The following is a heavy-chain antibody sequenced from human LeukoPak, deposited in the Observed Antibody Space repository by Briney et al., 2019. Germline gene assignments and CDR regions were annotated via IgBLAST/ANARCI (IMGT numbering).Heavy chain of an antibody. D-gene: IGHD6-19*01. CDR3: AREKGVAVAGFDY. J-gene: IGHJ4*02. Sequence: PSETLSLTCTVSGGSISSYYWSWIRQPPGKGLEWIGYIYYSGSTNYNPSLKSRVTISVDTSKNQFSLKLSSVTAADTAVYYCAREKGVAVAGFDYWGQGTLVTVSS. CDR1: GGSISSYY. V-gene: IGHV4-59*01. CDR2: IYYSGST.